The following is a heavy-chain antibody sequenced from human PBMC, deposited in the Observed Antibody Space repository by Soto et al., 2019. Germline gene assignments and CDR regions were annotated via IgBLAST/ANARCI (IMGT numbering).Heavy chain of an antibody. CDR1: GFTFSSYS. V-gene: IGHV3-21*01. CDR2: ISSSSSYI. Sequence: EVQLVESGGGLVKPGGSLRLSCAASGFTFSSYSMNWVRQAPGKGLEWVSSISSSSSYIYSADSVKGRFTISRDNAKNSLYLQMNSLRAXXXXXXYCAREDYSNFDYWGQGTLVTVSS. D-gene: IGHD4-4*01. CDR3: AREDYSNFDY. J-gene: IGHJ4*02.